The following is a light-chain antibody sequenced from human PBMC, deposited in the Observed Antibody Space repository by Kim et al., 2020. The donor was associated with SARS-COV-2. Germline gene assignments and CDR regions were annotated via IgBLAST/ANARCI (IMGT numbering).Light chain of an antibody. J-gene: IGLJ1*01. Sequence: MVTISCTGSNSNICLGYDVQWYQQLPGKAPQLLIHANNNRPSGVPDRFSGSKSGTSASLAITGLQAEDEADYYCQSYDTSLSGSVFGTGTKVTVL. V-gene: IGLV1-40*01. CDR1: NSNICLGYD. CDR3: QSYDTSLSGSV. CDR2: ANN.